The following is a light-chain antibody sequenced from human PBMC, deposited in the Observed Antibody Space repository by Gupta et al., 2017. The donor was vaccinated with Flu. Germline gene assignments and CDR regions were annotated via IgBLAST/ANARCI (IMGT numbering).Light chain of an antibody. J-gene: IGKJ1*01. CDR3: HQRTNWPGT. V-gene: IGKV3-11*01. Sequence: EIVLTQSPATLSLSPGERATLSCRASQSVSSYLAWYQQKPGQAPRLLIYDASNRATGIPARFSGSGSGTDFTLTISSLEPEDFAVYYSHQRTNWPGTCGQGTKLEIK. CDR1: QSVSSY. CDR2: DAS.